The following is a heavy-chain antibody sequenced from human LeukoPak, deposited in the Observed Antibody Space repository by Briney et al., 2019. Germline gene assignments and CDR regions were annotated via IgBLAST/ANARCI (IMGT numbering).Heavy chain of an antibody. J-gene: IGHJ3*02. D-gene: IGHD3-16*01. CDR2: IIPIFGTA. Sequence: SVKVSCKASGGTFSSYAISWVRQAPGQGLEWMGGIIPIFGTANYAQKFQGRVTITADESTSTAHMELSSLRSEDTAVYYCARPATGDRSAFDIWGQGTMVTVSS. V-gene: IGHV1-69*01. CDR3: ARPATGDRSAFDI. CDR1: GGTFSSYA.